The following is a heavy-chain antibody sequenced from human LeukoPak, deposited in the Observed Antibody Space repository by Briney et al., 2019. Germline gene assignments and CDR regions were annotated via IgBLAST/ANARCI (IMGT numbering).Heavy chain of an antibody. D-gene: IGHD6-13*01. CDR2: IDPNSGGT. J-gene: IGHJ5*02. CDR1: GYTFTRYY. CDR3: ASFSEYSSSRGLNWFDP. V-gene: IGHV1-2*02. Sequence: ASVKVSCKASGYTFTRYYMHWVRQAPGQGLEWMGWIDPNSGGTNYAQKFQGRVTMTRDTSISTAYMELSRLKSDDTAVYYCASFSEYSSSRGLNWFDPWGQGTLVTVSS.